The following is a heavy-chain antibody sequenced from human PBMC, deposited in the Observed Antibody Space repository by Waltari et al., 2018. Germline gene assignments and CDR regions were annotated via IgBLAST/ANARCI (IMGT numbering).Heavy chain of an antibody. CDR1: GFTFSDYY. CDR3: ARARRPPVPMIVVVITRTAPDAFDI. V-gene: IGHV3-11*01. J-gene: IGHJ3*02. Sequence: QVQLVESGGGLVKPGGSLRLSCAASGFTFSDYYMSWIRPAPGKGLEWVSYISSSGSTIYYADSVKGRFTSPRDNAKNSLYLQMNSLRAEDTAVYYCARARRPPVPMIVVVITRTAPDAFDIWGQGTMVTVSS. D-gene: IGHD3-22*01. CDR2: ISSSGSTI.